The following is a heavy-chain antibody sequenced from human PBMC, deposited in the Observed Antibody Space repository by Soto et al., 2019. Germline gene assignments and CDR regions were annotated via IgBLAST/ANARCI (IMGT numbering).Heavy chain of an antibody. Sequence: GGSLRLSCAASGFTFSSYAMHWVRQAPGKGLEWVAVISYDGSNKYYADSVKGRFTISRDNSKNTLYLQMNSLRAEDTAVYYCARDLGKGEFDYWGQGTLVTVSS. D-gene: IGHD7-27*01. V-gene: IGHV3-30-3*01. CDR2: ISYDGSNK. CDR3: ARDLGKGEFDY. CDR1: GFTFSSYA. J-gene: IGHJ4*02.